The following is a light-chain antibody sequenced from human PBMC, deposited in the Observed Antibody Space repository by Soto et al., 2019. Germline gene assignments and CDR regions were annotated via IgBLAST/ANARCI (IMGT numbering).Light chain of an antibody. CDR2: STD. CDR1: SSNIGSNT. CDR3: ATWDGSLTGYV. Sequence: QPVLTQPPSASGALGQRVTISCSGGSSNIGSNTVNWYQQPPGTAPKLLICSTDQRPSGVPDRFSGSKSGTSASLTISWLQSEDEADYYCATWDGSLTGYVFGTGTKLTVL. J-gene: IGLJ1*01. V-gene: IGLV1-44*01.